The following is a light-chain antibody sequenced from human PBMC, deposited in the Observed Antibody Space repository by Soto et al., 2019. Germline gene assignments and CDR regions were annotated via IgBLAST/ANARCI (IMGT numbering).Light chain of an antibody. CDR3: SSYAGSNNFV. CDR2: EVS. CDR1: SSDVGGYNY. V-gene: IGLV2-8*01. Sequence: PPSASGSPGQSVTISCTGTSSDVGGYNYVSWYQQHPGKAPKLMIYEVSERPSGVPDRFSGSKSSNTASLTVSGLQAEDEADYYCSSYAGSNNFVFGTGTKVTVL. J-gene: IGLJ1*01.